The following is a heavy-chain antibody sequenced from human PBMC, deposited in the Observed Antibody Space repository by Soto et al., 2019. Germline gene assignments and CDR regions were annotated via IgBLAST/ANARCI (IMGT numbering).Heavy chain of an antibody. V-gene: IGHV1-69*01. Sequence: QVQLVQSGADVKKPGSSVKGSCQASGVTFSSETLGWVRQAPGQGLEWVGGIIPLFGTASYAQKIQGRVTSTADESTSTVYMELRSLRSEDTAVSFCATELAENPASPFDAWGQGTLVTVSS. CDR3: ATELAENPASPFDA. J-gene: IGHJ4*02. CDR1: GVTFSSET. CDR2: IIPLFGTA. D-gene: IGHD3-10*01.